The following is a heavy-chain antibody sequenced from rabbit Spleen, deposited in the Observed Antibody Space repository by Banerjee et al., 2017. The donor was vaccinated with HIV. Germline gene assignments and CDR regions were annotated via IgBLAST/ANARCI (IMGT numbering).Heavy chain of an antibody. CDR1: GFSFSSSYY. J-gene: IGHJ4*01. CDR3: ARGGYGGHIYAMGL. Sequence: QERLVESGGGLVKPEGSLKLSCTASGFSFSSSYYMYWVRQAPGKGLEWIGCIFSSSDITWYASWAKGRFTISKTSSTTVTLQMTSLTDADTATYFCARGGYGGHIYAMGLWGPGTLVTVS. V-gene: IGHV1S45*01. D-gene: IGHD4-2*01. CDR2: IFSSSDIT.